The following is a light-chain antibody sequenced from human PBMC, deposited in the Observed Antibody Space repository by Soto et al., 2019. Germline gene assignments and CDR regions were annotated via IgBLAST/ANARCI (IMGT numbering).Light chain of an antibody. CDR2: GAS. CDR1: QSVSSN. J-gene: IGKJ5*01. Sequence: SVSPGERATLSCRASQSVSSNLAWYQQKPGQAPRLLIYGASTRATGIPARFSGSGSGTEFTLTISSLQSEDFAVYYCQQGDTFGQGTRLEIK. CDR3: QQGDT. V-gene: IGKV3-15*01.